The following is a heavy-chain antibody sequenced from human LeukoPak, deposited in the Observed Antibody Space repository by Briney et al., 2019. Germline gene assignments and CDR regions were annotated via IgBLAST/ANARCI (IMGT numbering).Heavy chain of an antibody. Sequence: SETLSLTCTVSGVSISSSNSYWGWIRQPPGKGLEWIGSIYYSGNTYYNASLKSQVSISIDASKNQFSLKLTSVTAADTAVYYCARQTGSGLFILPGGQGTLVTVSS. CDR3: ARQTGSGLFILP. D-gene: IGHD3/OR15-3a*01. V-gene: IGHV4-39*01. J-gene: IGHJ4*02. CDR2: IYYSGNT. CDR1: GVSISSSNSY.